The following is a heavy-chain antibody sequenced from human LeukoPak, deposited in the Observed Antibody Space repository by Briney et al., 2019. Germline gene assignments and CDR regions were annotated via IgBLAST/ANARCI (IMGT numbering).Heavy chain of an antibody. CDR1: VYTLTEVS. J-gene: IGHJ1*01. CDR2: FYPEEDET. Sequence: ASVKVSCKVSVYTLTEVSMHGVRQAPGKGREWRGGFYPEEDETIYAQNPQGRDTMTQDTSTDTAYMELSSMRSEETSVYYCATGGVNPYYDYVGGSYRYRASPERAVQHWGQGTLVTVSS. D-gene: IGHD3-16*02. V-gene: IGHV1-24*01. CDR3: ATGGVNPYYDYVGGSYRYRASPERAVQH.